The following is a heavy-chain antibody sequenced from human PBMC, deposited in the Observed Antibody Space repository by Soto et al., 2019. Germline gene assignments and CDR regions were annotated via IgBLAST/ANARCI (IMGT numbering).Heavy chain of an antibody. J-gene: IGHJ4*02. CDR3: ARLGTFGDFWSGYSYFDY. Sequence: EVQLVQSGAEVKKPGESLKISCKGSGYSFTSYWICWGRQMPGKGLEWMGIIYPGDSDTRYSPSFQGQVTISADKSISTAYLQWSSLKASDTAMYYCARLGTFGDFWSGYSYFDYWGQGTLVTVSS. CDR1: GYSFTSYW. CDR2: IYPGDSDT. D-gene: IGHD3-3*01. V-gene: IGHV5-51*03.